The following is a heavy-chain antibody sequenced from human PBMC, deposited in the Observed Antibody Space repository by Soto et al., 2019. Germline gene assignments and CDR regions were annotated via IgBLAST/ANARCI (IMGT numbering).Heavy chain of an antibody. D-gene: IGHD3-10*01. Sequence: ASVKVSCKASGYTFTTYGISWFRQAPGQRLEWMGWINAGNGNTKYSQKFQGRVTITRDTSASTAYMELSSLRSEDTAVYYCARSIGLVRGVIIYYYGMDVWGQGTTVTVSS. V-gene: IGHV1-3*01. J-gene: IGHJ6*02. CDR2: INAGNGNT. CDR3: ARSIGLVRGVIIYYYGMDV. CDR1: GYTFTTYG.